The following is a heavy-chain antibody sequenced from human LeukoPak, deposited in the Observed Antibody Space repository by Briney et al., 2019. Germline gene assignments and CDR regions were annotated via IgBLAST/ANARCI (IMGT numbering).Heavy chain of an antibody. J-gene: IGHJ4*02. CDR2: LSSDGSST. CDR3: TSALDILTGYSRLPFDY. Sequence: GGSLRLSCAASGFTFSNYWMHWVRQAPGKGLVWVSRLSSDGSSTNYADSVKGRFTISRDNAKNTLHLQMNSLKTEDTAVYYCTSALDILTGYSRLPFDYWGQGTLVTVSS. CDR1: GFTFSNYW. V-gene: IGHV3-74*01. D-gene: IGHD3-9*01.